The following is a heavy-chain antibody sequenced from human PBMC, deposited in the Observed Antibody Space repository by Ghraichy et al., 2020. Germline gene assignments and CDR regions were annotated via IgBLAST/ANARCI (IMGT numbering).Heavy chain of an antibody. D-gene: IGHD7-27*01. CDR3: AKDLLSGAKAYYFDY. Sequence: LSLTCAASGFTFSSYAMSWVRQAPGKGLEWVSAISGSGGSTYYADSVKGRFTISRDNSKNTLYLQMNSLRAEDTAVYYCAKDLLSGAKAYYFDYWGQGTLVTVSS. CDR1: GFTFSSYA. CDR2: ISGSGGST. V-gene: IGHV3-23*01. J-gene: IGHJ4*02.